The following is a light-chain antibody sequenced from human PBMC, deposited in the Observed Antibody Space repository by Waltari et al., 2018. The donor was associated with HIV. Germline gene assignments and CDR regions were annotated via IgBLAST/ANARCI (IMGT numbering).Light chain of an antibody. V-gene: IGLV1-44*01. CDR3: ATWDDTLNGVI. J-gene: IGLJ2*01. CDR2: STK. CDR1: SSTFGSNS. Sequence: QSVLTQPPSASGTPGQRVTISCSGGSSTFGSNSVPWYQQLPGTAPRLLLYSTKQRPSRVPDRFSGSKSGTSASLAISGLQSEDEADYYCATWDDTLNGVIFGGGTKLTVL.